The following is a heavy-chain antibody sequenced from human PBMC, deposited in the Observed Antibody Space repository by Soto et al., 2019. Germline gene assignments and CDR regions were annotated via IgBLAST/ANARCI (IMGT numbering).Heavy chain of an antibody. J-gene: IGHJ3*02. Sequence: SSVKVSCKASGGTFSSYAISWVRQAPGQGLEWMGGIIPIFGTANYAQKFQGRVTITADKSTSTAYMELSSLRSEDTAVYYCARDSRDILTGWNDVFAIWGQGTMVTV. CDR3: ARDSRDILTGWNDVFAI. CDR1: GGTFSSYA. CDR2: IIPIFGTA. D-gene: IGHD3-9*01. V-gene: IGHV1-69*06.